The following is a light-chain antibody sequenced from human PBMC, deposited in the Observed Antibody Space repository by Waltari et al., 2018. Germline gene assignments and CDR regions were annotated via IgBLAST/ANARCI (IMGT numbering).Light chain of an antibody. CDR3: QHYNSFSHVYT. Sequence: DIQMTQSPSSLSASVGDRVTITCQASQDISNFLNWYQQKPGKAPNVLIYDASTLESGVPSRFSGSGSGTELTLTINSLQPDDFATYYCQHYNSFSHVYTFGQGTKLEI. CDR2: DAS. V-gene: IGKV1-5*01. J-gene: IGKJ2*01. CDR1: QDISNF.